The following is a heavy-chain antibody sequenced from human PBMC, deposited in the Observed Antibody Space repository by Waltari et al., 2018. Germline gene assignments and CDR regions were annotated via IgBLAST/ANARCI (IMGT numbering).Heavy chain of an antibody. CDR1: GYLINSGYY. D-gene: IGHD2-2*02. Sequence: QVQLQESGPGLVRPSETLSLTCVVSGYLINSGYYWGWVRQTPGKGLQWIGSIYHGGITYYNPSLKGRLTLSVDTSRNQFSLKLTSVTAADTAIYYCVRSGLGYCTSSTCYKNDDWGQGTLVTVSS. CDR3: VRSGLGYCTSSTCYKNDD. J-gene: IGHJ4*02. CDR2: IYHGGIT. V-gene: IGHV4-38-2*01.